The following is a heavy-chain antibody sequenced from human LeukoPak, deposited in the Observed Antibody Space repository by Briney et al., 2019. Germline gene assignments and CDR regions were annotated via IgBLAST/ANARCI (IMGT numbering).Heavy chain of an antibody. CDR1: GFTFSSYW. D-gene: IGHD6-19*01. CDR2: IEQNGLEK. CDR3: TRGRGQWLSPDY. J-gene: IGHJ4*02. Sequence: GGSLRLSCAASGFTFSSYWMNWVRQAPGKGLEWVANIEQNGLEKYYVDSVKGRFTISRDNAKNSLFLQMNGLRAEDTAVYYCTRGRGQWLSPDYWGQGTLVTVSS. V-gene: IGHV3-7*03.